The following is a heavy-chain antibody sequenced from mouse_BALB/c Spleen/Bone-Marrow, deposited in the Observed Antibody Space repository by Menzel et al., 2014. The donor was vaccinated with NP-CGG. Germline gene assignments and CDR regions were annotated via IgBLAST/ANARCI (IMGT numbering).Heavy chain of an antibody. J-gene: IGHJ4*01. CDR1: GYSLSSYG. V-gene: IGHV2-6*02. CDR3: ARYGNYAVDY. Sequence: VKLVESGPGLVAPSQSLSTTCTVSGYSLSSYGVHWVRQSPGKGLEWLVVIWSDGTTTYNSALKSRLSISKDNSKNQVFLKMNSLQTDDTAIYYCARYGNYAVDYWGQGTSVTVSS. CDR2: IWSDGTT. D-gene: IGHD2-1*01.